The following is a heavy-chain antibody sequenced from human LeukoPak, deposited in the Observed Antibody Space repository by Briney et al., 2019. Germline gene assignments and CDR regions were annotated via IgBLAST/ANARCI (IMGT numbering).Heavy chain of an antibody. Sequence: SETLSLNCTVSGGSISSYYWSWIRQPPGKGLEWIGYIYYSGSTNYNPSLKSRVTISVDTSKNQFYLKLSSVPAADTAVYYCARGGYYFDYWGQGTLVTVSS. CDR1: GGSISSYY. V-gene: IGHV4-59*01. D-gene: IGHD6-25*01. J-gene: IGHJ4*02. CDR3: ARGGYYFDY. CDR2: IYYSGST.